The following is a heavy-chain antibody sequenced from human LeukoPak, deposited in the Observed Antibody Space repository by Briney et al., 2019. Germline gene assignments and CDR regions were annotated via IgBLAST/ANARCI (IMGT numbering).Heavy chain of an antibody. D-gene: IGHD6-19*01. J-gene: IGHJ6*03. CDR1: GGTFSSYA. CDR2: IIPIFGTA. CDR3: ASVAIAVAGTVYYYYMDV. V-gene: IGHV1-69*01. Sequence: GSSVKVSCKASGGTFSSYAISWVRQAPGQGLEWMGGIIPIFGTADYAQKFQGRVTITADESTSTAYMELSSLRSEDTAVYYCASVAIAVAGTVYYYYMDVWGKGTTVTVSS.